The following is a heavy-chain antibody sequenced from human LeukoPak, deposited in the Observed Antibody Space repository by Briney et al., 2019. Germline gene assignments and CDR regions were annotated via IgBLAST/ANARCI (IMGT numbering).Heavy chain of an antibody. CDR1: GYTFTSHD. Sequence: ASVKVSCKASGYTFTSHDINWVRQPTGQGLEWVGLINPNSGSTRNAQKFQGRVTMTRNNSISTDYMELSSLRSEDTAVYYCARGVAIVAAGIPGAYGYWGQGTLVTVYS. D-gene: IGHD2-2*02. V-gene: IGHV1-8*01. CDR2: INPNSGST. J-gene: IGHJ4*02. CDR3: ARGVAIVAAGIPGAYGY.